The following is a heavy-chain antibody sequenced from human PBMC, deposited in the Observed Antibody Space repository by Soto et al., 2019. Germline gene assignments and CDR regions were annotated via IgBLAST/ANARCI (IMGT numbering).Heavy chain of an antibody. CDR1: GFTFSSYS. D-gene: IGHD3-3*01. V-gene: IGHV3-21*01. J-gene: IGHJ6*02. CDR3: ARKKRGYDFWSGYPGFMDV. CDR2: ISSSSSYI. Sequence: GGSLRLSCAASGFTFSSYSMNWVRQAPGKGLEWVSSISSSSSYIYYADSVKGRFTISRDNAKNSLYLQMNSLRAEDTAVYYCARKKRGYDFWSGYPGFMDVWGQGTTVTVSS.